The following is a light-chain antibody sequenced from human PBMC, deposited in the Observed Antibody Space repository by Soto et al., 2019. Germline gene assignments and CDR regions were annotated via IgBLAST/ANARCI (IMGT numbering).Light chain of an antibody. CDR3: QQRSNWHT. CDR2: DAS. CDR1: QSVSSY. V-gene: IGKV3-11*01. J-gene: IGKJ3*01. Sequence: EIVLTQSPATLSLSPGERATLSCRASQSVSSYLAWYQQKPGQAPRLLIYDASNRATGIPAMFSGRGSGTAFTLTISSLEPEDFEVYYCQQRSNWHTFGPGTKVDIK.